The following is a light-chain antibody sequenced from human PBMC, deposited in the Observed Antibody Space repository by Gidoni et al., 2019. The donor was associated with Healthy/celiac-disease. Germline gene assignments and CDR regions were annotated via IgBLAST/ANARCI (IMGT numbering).Light chain of an antibody. CDR3: QQRSSSRVT. V-gene: IGKV3D-20*02. CDR1: QRVSSSY. Sequence: ETVLTQPAGTLSWSPGERAPLSCRASQRVSSSYLAWYQQKPGQAPRLLIYGASSRATGIPARFSGSGSGTDFTLTISSLEPEDFAVYYCQQRSSSRVTFGRGTKVEIK. CDR2: GAS. J-gene: IGKJ4*02.